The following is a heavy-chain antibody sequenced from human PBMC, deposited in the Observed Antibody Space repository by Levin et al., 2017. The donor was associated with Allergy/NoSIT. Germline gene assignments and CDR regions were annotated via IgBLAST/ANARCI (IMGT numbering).Heavy chain of an antibody. CDR3: ARDIAAATAAFDI. CDR1: GGTFSSYT. J-gene: IGHJ3*02. V-gene: IGHV1-69*04. D-gene: IGHD6-13*01. Sequence: SVKVSCKASGGTFSSYTISWVRQAPGQGLEWMGRIIPILGIANYAQKFQGRVTITADKSTSTAYMELSSLRSEDTAVYYCARDIAAATAAFDIWGQGTMVTVSS. CDR2: IIPILGIA.